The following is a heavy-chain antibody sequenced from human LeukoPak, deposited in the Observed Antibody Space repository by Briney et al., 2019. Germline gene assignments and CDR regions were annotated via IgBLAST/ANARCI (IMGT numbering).Heavy chain of an antibody. Sequence: GASVKVSCKASGYTFTSYGISWVRQAPGQGLEWMGWISASTGHTNFAQKLQGRVTMTTDSSTSTAYMDLRSLRSDDTAVYYCARGPYGDYEVYYYYGMDVWGQGTTVTVSS. V-gene: IGHV1-18*01. CDR2: ISASTGHT. CDR3: ARGPYGDYEVYYYYGMDV. J-gene: IGHJ6*02. D-gene: IGHD4-17*01. CDR1: GYTFTSYG.